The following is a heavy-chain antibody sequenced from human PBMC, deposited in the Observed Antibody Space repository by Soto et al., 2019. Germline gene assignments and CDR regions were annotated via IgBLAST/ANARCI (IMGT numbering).Heavy chain of an antibody. J-gene: IGHJ4*02. CDR1: GFTFSSYS. CDR3: ARVYYDSSGYYDLNYFDY. D-gene: IGHD3-22*01. V-gene: IGHV3-48*01. CDR2: MSSSSSTI. Sequence: EVQLVESGGGLVQPGGSLRLSCAASGFTFSSYSMNWVRQAPGKGLEWVSYMSSSSSTIYYADSVKGRFTISRDNAKNSLYLQMNSLRAEDTAVYYCARVYYDSSGYYDLNYFDYWGQGTLVTVSS.